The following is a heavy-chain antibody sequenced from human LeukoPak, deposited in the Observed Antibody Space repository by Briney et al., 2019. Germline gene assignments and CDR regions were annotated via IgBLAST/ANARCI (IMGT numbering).Heavy chain of an antibody. D-gene: IGHD2-15*01. CDR2: ISYDGSNK. Sequence: PGGSLRLSCAASGFTFSSHAMHWVRQAPGKGLEWVAVISYDGSNKYYADSVKGRFTISRDNSKNTLYLQMNSLRAEDTAVYYCARSPEYCSGGSCSWGQGTLATVSS. V-gene: IGHV3-30*04. J-gene: IGHJ5*02. CDR3: ARSPEYCSGGSCS. CDR1: GFTFSSHA.